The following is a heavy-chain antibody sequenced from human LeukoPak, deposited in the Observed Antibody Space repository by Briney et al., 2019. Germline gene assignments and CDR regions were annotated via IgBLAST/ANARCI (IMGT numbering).Heavy chain of an antibody. Sequence: GGSLRLSCAASGFTFSDYYMSWVRQAPGKGVEGGSYISSSGSSIYYADTVKGRLTIYRDKEKKSLYMQKNRLRDEDTGVYYCARRAAAGPEYYYYMDVWGKGTTVTAPS. D-gene: IGHD6-13*01. V-gene: IGHV3-11*04. CDR1: GFTFSDYY. CDR2: ISSSGSSI. CDR3: ARRAAAGPEYYYYMDV. J-gene: IGHJ6*03.